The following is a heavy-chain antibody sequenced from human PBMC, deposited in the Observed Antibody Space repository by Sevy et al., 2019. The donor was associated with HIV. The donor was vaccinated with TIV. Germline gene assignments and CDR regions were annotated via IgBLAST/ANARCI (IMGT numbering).Heavy chain of an antibody. D-gene: IGHD3-10*01. Sequence: GGSLRLSCAASGFTFSDYSLNWVRQAPGKGLEWVSYISRSGTTRHYAAYVRGRFTISGDDAKNSLYLQMSSLRDEDTAVYYCARDDTASYLPVSWGQGTLVTVSS. CDR1: GFTFSDYS. CDR2: ISRSGTTR. J-gene: IGHJ4*02. V-gene: IGHV3-48*02. CDR3: ARDDTASYLPVS.